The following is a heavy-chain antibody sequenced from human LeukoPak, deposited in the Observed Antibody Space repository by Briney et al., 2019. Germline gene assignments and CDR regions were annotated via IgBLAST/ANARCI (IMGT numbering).Heavy chain of an antibody. CDR1: GYTFTGYY. D-gene: IGHD2-2*01. J-gene: IGHJ6*02. V-gene: IGHV1-2*02. CDR3: ARDSVVEPDYYYGMDV. CDR2: ISPNSGGT. Sequence: ASVKVSCKASGYTFTGYYMHWVRQAPGQGLEWMGWISPNSGGTNYAQKFQGRVTMTRDTSISTAYMELSRLRSDDTAVYYCARDSVVEPDYYYGMDVWGQGTTVTVSS.